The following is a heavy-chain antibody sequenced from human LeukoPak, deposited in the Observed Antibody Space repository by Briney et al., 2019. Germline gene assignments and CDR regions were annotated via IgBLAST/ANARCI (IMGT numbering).Heavy chain of an antibody. CDR2: INQDGSES. D-gene: IGHD3-22*01. J-gene: IGHJ4*02. CDR1: GFTFTTYW. Sequence: GGSLRLSCAASGFTFTTYWMTWVRQAPGKGLEWVANINQDGSESNYVESVKGRFTISRDKAKNSLYLQMNGLRAEDTAVYFRARETYSYDSSGYLAYWGQGTLVTVSS. V-gene: IGHV3-7*01. CDR3: ARETYSYDSSGYLAY.